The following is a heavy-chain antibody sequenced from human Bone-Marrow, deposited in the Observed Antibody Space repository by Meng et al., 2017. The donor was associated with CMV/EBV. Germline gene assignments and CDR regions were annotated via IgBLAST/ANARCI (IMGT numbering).Heavy chain of an antibody. V-gene: IGHV1-69*05. CDR1: GGTFSSYA. CDR2: IIPIFGTA. D-gene: IGHD2-2*01. Sequence: SVKVSCKASGGTFSSYAISWVRQAPGQRLEWMGGIIPIFGTANYAQKFQGRVTITTDESTSTAYMELSSLRSEDTAVYYCARGQSPDIVVVPAAIYYYYYGMDVWGQGTTVTVSS. J-gene: IGHJ6*02. CDR3: ARGQSPDIVVVPAAIYYYYYGMDV.